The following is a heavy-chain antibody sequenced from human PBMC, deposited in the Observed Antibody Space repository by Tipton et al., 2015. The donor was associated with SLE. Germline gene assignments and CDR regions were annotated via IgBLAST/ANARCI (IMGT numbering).Heavy chain of an antibody. CDR1: GGSFSGYY. V-gene: IGHV4-34*01. Sequence: TLSLTCAVYGGSFSGYYWNWIRQPPGKGLEWIGEIYHSGSTNYNPSLKSRVTISVDTSKNQFSLKLSSVTAADTAVYYCARHSRGHNWIDPWGQGTLVTVSS. CDR2: IYHSGST. J-gene: IGHJ5*02. D-gene: IGHD2-15*01. CDR3: ARHSRGHNWIDP.